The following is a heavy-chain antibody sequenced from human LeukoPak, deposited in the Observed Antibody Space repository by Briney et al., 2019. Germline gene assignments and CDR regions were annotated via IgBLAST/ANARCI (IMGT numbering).Heavy chain of an antibody. V-gene: IGHV3-30-3*01. CDR1: QFTFNSYA. CDR2: ISYDGIHK. CDR3: ARGPLYNYDILTGYDY. Sequence: GGSLRLSCVGSQFTFNSYALHWVRQAPGKGLEWVAVISYDGIHKYYADSVKGRFTISRDNSGNTLYLQMDSLRAEDTAVYYCARGPLYNYDILTGYDYWGQGTLVTVSS. J-gene: IGHJ4*02. D-gene: IGHD3-9*01.